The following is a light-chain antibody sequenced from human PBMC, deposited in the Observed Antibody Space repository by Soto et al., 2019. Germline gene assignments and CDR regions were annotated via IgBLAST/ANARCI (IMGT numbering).Light chain of an antibody. CDR2: YDD. Sequence: QSVLTQPPSVSEAPRQRVTISCSGSSSNIGNNAVNWYQQLPGKAPKLLIYYDDLLPSGVSDRFSGSKSGTSASLAISGLQSADEADYYCAAWDDRLNGVLFGGGPKLTVL. CDR1: SSNIGNNA. V-gene: IGLV1-36*01. CDR3: AAWDDRLNGVL. J-gene: IGLJ2*01.